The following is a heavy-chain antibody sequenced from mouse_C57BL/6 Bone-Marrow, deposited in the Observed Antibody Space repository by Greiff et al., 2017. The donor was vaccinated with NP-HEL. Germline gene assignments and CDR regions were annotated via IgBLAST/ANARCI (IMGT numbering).Heavy chain of an antibody. CDR1: GYTFTSYW. J-gene: IGHJ4*01. D-gene: IGHD1-1*02. CDR3: ARLLWYAMDY. CDR2: IHPNSGST. V-gene: IGHV1-64*01. Sequence: VQLVESGAELVKPGASVKLSCKASGYTFTSYWMHWVKQRPGQGLEWIGMIHPNSGSTNYNEKFKSKATLTVDKSSSTAYMQLSSLTSEDSAVYYCARLLWYAMDYWGQGTSVTVSS.